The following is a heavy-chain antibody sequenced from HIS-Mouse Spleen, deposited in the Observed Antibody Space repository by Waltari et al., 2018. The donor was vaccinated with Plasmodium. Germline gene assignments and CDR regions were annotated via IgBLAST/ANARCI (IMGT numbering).Heavy chain of an antibody. Sequence: QVQLQQWGAGLLKPSETLSLTCAVDGGSFSGYYWSWIRQRPGKGLEWIGEINHSGSTNYNPSLKSRVTISVDTSKNQFSLKLSSVTAADTAVYYCARGRVLGTSSGYFDLWGRGTLVTVSS. V-gene: IGHV4-34*01. CDR1: GGSFSGYY. D-gene: IGHD3-10*01. CDR2: INHSGST. J-gene: IGHJ2*01. CDR3: ARGRVLGTSSGYFDL.